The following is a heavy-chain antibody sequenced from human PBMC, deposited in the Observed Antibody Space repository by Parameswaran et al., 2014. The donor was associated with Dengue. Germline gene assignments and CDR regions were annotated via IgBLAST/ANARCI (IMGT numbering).Heavy chain of an antibody. CDR3: ARDRGGWFGESNFDY. V-gene: IGHV4-4*07. Sequence: RWIRQPPGKGLEWIGRIYTSGSTNYNPSLKSRVTMSVDTSKNQFSLKLSSVTAADTAVYYCARDRGGWFGESNFDYWGQGTLVTVSS. D-gene: IGHD3-10*01. J-gene: IGHJ4*02. CDR2: IYTSGST.